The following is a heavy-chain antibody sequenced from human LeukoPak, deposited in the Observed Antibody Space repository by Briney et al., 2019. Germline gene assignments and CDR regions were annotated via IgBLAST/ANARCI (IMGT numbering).Heavy chain of an antibody. CDR3: AGVGGSVGWYGTIDS. V-gene: IGHV4-61*09. Sequence: SETLSLTCTVSGGSISSGSYYWSWIRQPAGKALEWIGHIYTSGSTSYNPSLQSRVTISVDTSSHQFSLKVTSVTAADTAVYYCAGVGGSVGWYGTIDSWGQGTLVTVSS. CDR1: GGSISSGSYY. D-gene: IGHD6-19*01. CDR2: IYTSGST. J-gene: IGHJ4*02.